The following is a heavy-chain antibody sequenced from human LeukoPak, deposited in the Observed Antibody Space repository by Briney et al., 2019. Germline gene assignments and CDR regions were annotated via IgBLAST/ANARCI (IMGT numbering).Heavy chain of an antibody. CDR2: IDPSDSYT. V-gene: IGHV5-10-1*01. J-gene: IGHJ4*02. Sequence: GESLRISCKGSGYSFTSYWISWVRQMPGKGLEWMGRIDPSDSYTNYSPSFQGHVTISADKSISTAYLQWSSLKASDTAMYYCARLTMVRGVIIMAIDYWGQGTLVTVSS. CDR1: GYSFTSYW. CDR3: ARLTMVRGVIIMAIDY. D-gene: IGHD3-10*01.